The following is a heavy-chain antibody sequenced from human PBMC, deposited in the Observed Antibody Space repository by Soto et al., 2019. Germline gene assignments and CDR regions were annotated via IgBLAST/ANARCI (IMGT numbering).Heavy chain of an antibody. J-gene: IGHJ4*02. Sequence: GGSLRLSCAVSGFTFNSYSMNWVRQAPGKGLEWVSSISSSSNYMYYTDSVKGRFTISRDNAKNSLYLQMNGLRAEDTAVYYCARDQPGYSYGYGLGYWGQGTLVTVSS. CDR1: GFTFNSYS. V-gene: IGHV3-21*01. CDR2: ISSSSNYM. D-gene: IGHD5-18*01. CDR3: ARDQPGYSYGYGLGY.